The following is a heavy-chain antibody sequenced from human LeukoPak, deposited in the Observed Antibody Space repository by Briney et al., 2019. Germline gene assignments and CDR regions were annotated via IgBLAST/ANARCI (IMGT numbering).Heavy chain of an antibody. Sequence: PGGSLRLSCAASGFTSSSYDMAWVRQAPGKGLEWVSSISASGDRTYYADSVKGRFTISRDNSRNILYLRMTSLRAEDTAVYYCAKDGDGDYWGQGTLVTVSS. CDR3: AKDGDGDY. J-gene: IGHJ4*02. CDR2: ISASGDRT. CDR1: GFTSSSYD. V-gene: IGHV3-23*01. D-gene: IGHD2-21*02.